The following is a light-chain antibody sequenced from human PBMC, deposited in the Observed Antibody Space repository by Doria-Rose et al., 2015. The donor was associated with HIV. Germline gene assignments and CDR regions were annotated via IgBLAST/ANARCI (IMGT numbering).Light chain of an antibody. V-gene: IGKV1-12*01. CDR3: QQSNSFPIT. CDR1: EAISSW. CDR2: AAS. Sequence: RSPSSVSASVGARVTITCRASEAISSWLVWYQQKPGKAPKVLIYAASTLQSGVPSRFSGSGFGTDFTLTISNLQPEDFATYYCQQSNSFPITFGQGTRLEIK. J-gene: IGKJ5*01.